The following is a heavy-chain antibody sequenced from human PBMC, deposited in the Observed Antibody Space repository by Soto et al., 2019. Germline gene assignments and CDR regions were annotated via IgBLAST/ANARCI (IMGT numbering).Heavy chain of an antibody. CDR1: GGTFSSYA. CDR2: IIPLFGTT. V-gene: IGHV1-69*01. Sequence: QVQLVQSGAEVKKPGSSVKVSCKAFGGTFSSYAISWVRQAPGQGLEWMGGIIPLFGTTNYEPKFQGRVAITADERARTAYMALSSLKSEDTAVYYCATNNRASYHFDYWGQGTLVTVSS. J-gene: IGHJ4*02. D-gene: IGHD3-16*02. CDR3: ATNNRASYHFDY.